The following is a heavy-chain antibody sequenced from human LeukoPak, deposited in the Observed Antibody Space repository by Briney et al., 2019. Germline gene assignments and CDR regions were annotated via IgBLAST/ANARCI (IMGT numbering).Heavy chain of an antibody. J-gene: IGHJ5*02. Sequence: SETLSLTCAVSGGSISSSNWWSWVRQPPGKGLEWIGEIYHSGSTNYNPSLKSRVTISVDKSKNQFSLKLSSVTAADTAVYYCARDQSPYGSGSYYSRWFDPWGQGTLVTVSS. CDR2: IYHSGST. CDR1: GGSISSSNW. CDR3: ARDQSPYGSGSYYSRWFDP. V-gene: IGHV4-4*02. D-gene: IGHD3-10*01.